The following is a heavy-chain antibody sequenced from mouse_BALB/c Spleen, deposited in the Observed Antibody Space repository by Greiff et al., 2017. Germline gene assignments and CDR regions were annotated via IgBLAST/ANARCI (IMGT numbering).Heavy chain of an antibody. V-gene: IGHV1S34*01. CDR2: ISCYNGAT. Sequence: LVKTGASVKISCKASGYSFTGYYMHWVKQSHGKSLEWIGYISCYNGATSYNQKFKGKATFTVDTSSSTAYMQFNSLTSEDSAVYYCASGLWGYGDYYAMDYWGQGTSVTVSS. CDR3: ASGLWGYGDYYAMDY. J-gene: IGHJ4*01. CDR1: GYSFTGYY. D-gene: IGHD1-1*02.